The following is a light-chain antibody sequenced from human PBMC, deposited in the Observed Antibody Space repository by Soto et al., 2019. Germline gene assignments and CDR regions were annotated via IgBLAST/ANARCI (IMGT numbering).Light chain of an antibody. V-gene: IGLV2-14*03. J-gene: IGLJ1*01. Sequence: QSVLTHPASVSRSPGQSITISCTGTSSDVGAYNYVSWYQQHPGKAPKLMIYDVSSRPSGVSNRFSGSKSGNTASLTISGLQAEDEADYYCSSYTSGSTYVFGTGTKVTVL. CDR3: SSYTSGSTYV. CDR1: SSDVGAYNY. CDR2: DVS.